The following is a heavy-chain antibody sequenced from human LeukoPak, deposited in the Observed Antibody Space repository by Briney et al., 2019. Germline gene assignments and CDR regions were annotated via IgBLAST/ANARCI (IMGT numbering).Heavy chain of an antibody. CDR1: GGSFSGYY. V-gene: IGHV4-34*01. J-gene: IGHJ6*02. D-gene: IGHD6-13*01. CDR2: INHSGST. CDR3: ARGGCSWYVRPLNYYYYYGMDV. Sequence: SETLSLTCAVYGGSFSGYYWSWIRQPPGKGLEWIGDINHSGSTNYNPSLKNRVTISVDTSKKQLSLKLSSVTAADTAVYYCARGGCSWYVRPLNYYYYYGMDVWGQGTAVTVSS.